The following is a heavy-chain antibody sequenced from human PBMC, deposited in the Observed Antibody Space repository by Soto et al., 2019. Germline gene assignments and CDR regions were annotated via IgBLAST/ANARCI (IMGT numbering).Heavy chain of an antibody. D-gene: IGHD3-3*01. CDR1: GGSISSSSYY. V-gene: IGHV4-30-4*01. CDR2: IHYSGTT. CDR3: ARATYYDFWRINY. J-gene: IGHJ4*02. Sequence: PSETLSLTCTVSGGSISSSSYYWSWIRQPPGKGLEWIGYIHYSGTTYYNPSLKSRLSISVDRSKNQLSLRLTSVTAADTAMYYCARATYYDFWRINYWGQGXPVTVYS.